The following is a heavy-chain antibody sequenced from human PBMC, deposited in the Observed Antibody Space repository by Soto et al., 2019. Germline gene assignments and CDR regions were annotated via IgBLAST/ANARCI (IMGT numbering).Heavy chain of an antibody. CDR3: ARYEHSTHWFWFDP. J-gene: IGHJ5*02. D-gene: IGHD3-9*01. CDR2: ISYSGDT. V-gene: IGHV4-59*08. CDR1: GASISNFY. Sequence: SETLSLTCNVSGASISNFYWSWIRQPPGKGLEWIGYISYSGDTEYNPSLKSRVTISAGPSKSQFSLRLTSVTAGDSAVYYCARYEHSTHWFWFDPWGQGTLGTVS.